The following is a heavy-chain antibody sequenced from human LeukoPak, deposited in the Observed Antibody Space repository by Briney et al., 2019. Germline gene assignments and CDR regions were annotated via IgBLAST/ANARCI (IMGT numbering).Heavy chain of an antibody. J-gene: IGHJ4*02. Sequence: GGPLRLSCSPSGFAFSAYWMNWVRQPPGKGPEWVANNKKSVVAPNYVDSVKVRCTISRDDAKSSLYLQMSSLRVEDTAVYYCAAWQLHDYWGQGTLVTGSS. V-gene: IGHV3-7*01. CDR3: AAWQLHDY. D-gene: IGHD4-23*01. CDR2: NKKSVVAP. CDR1: GFAFSAYW.